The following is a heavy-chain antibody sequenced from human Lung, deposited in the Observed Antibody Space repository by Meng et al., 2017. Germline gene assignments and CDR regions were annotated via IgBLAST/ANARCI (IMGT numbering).Heavy chain of an antibody. Sequence: GGSLRLSCAASGFTFSSYNMHWVRQTPGEGLVWVSRINTDASSTTYADSVKGRFTISRDDAKNTVYLQMNSLRAEDTAVYYCARDADWVIFDHWGQGATVTVSS. J-gene: IGHJ4*01. CDR3: ARDADWVIFDH. CDR1: GFTFSSYN. D-gene: IGHD3-9*01. CDR2: INTDASST. V-gene: IGHV3-74*03.